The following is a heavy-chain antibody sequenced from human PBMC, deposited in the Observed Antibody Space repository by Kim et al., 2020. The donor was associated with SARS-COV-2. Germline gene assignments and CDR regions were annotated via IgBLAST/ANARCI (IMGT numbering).Heavy chain of an antibody. D-gene: IGHD6-19*01. J-gene: IGHJ6*02. CDR1: GGSISSGGYY. CDR2: IYYSGST. Sequence: SETLSLTCTVSGGSISSGGYYWSWIRQHPGKGLEWIGYIYYSGSTYYNPSLKSRVTISVDTTKNQFSLKLSSVTAADTAVYYCARISKQQQPLFEPPGSAVAGTYYFCGMDVWGQGTTVTVSS. CDR3: ARISKQQQPLFEPPGSAVAGTYYFCGMDV. V-gene: IGHV4-31*03.